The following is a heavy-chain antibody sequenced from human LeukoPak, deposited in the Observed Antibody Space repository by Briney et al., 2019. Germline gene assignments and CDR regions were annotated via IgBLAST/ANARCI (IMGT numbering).Heavy chain of an antibody. CDR3: ARYSVSYSSSWHYYIDY. V-gene: IGHV1-18*01. CDR2: ISTYNGDT. D-gene: IGHD6-13*01. CDR1: AYRFTIYG. J-gene: IGHJ4*02. Sequence: ASVKVTLKAAAYRFTIYGIGWVRHAPGQGLELMGWISTYNGDTNYAQKFQDRVTMTTDTSTSTAYMELRSLRSDDTAVYYCARYSVSYSSSWHYYIDYWGQGTLVTVSS.